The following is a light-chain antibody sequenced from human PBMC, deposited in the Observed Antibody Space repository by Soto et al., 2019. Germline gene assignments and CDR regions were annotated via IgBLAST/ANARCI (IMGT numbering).Light chain of an antibody. V-gene: IGKV1-39*01. CDR1: QIVSSW. CDR3: QQSYSTPRIT. Sequence: DIQMTQSPSTLSASVGDRVTITCRASQIVSSWLAWYQQKPGKVPELLIYDASSLQSGVPSRFSGSGSGTDFTLTISSLQPEDFATYYCQQSYSTPRITFGQGTRLEIK. CDR2: DAS. J-gene: IGKJ5*01.